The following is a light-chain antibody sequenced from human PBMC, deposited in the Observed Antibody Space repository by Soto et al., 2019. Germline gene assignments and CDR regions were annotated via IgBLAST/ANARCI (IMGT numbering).Light chain of an antibody. CDR3: SSYTSSSTLEV. Sequence: QSALTQPASVSGSPGQSITISCTGTSSDVGGYNYVSWYQQHPGKAPKLMIYEVSNRPSGVCNRFSGSKSGNTASLTISGLQAEDEADYYCSSYTSSSTLEVFGTGTKLTVL. CDR2: EVS. V-gene: IGLV2-14*01. CDR1: SSDVGGYNY. J-gene: IGLJ1*01.